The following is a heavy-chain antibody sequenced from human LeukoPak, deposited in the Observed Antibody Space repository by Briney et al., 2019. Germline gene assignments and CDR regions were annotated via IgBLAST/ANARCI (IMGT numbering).Heavy chain of an antibody. J-gene: IGHJ4*02. V-gene: IGHV4-38-2*02. CDR1: GYSISSGYY. Sequence: SETLSLTCTVSGYSISSGYYWGWIRQPPGKGLEWIGSIYHSGSTYYNPSLKSRVTISVDTSKNQFSLKLSSVTAADTAVYYCARDLGIAAAYDYWGQGTLVTVSS. CDR2: IYHSGST. D-gene: IGHD6-13*01. CDR3: ARDLGIAAAYDY.